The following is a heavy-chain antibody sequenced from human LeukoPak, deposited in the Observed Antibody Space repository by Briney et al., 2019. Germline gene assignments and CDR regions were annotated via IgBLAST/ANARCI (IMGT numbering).Heavy chain of an antibody. J-gene: IGHJ4*02. Sequence: SETLSLTCAVSGGPFSGYFWSWIRQSSGKGLEWIAEIHNSGTTNYNPSLNSRVTISEDTSKNQFYLNLSSVTAADTAVYYCARRYYYNLGSFPFDFWGQGTLVTVSS. D-gene: IGHD3-10*01. V-gene: IGHV4-34*01. CDR1: GGPFSGYF. CDR3: ARRYYYNLGSFPFDF. CDR2: IHNSGTT.